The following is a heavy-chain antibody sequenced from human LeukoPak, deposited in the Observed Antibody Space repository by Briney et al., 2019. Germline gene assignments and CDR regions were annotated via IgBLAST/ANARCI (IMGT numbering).Heavy chain of an antibody. CDR2: ISSSSSYI. CDR1: GFTFSSYS. J-gene: IGHJ4*02. D-gene: IGHD3-10*01. Sequence: GGSLRLSCAASGFTFSSYSMNWVRQAPGKGLEWVSSISSSSSYIYYADSVKGRFTISRDNAKNSLYLQMNSLRAEDTAVYYCARDALWFGELSSYYFDYWGLGTLVTVSS. V-gene: IGHV3-21*01. CDR3: ARDALWFGELSSYYFDY.